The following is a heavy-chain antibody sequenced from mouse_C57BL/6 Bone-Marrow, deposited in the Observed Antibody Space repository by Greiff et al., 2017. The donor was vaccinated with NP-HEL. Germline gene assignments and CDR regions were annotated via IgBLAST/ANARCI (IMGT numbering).Heavy chain of an antibody. CDR1: GYAFTNYL. D-gene: IGHD1-1*01. CDR3: ARRGLYYYGSSRSFDY. J-gene: IGHJ2*01. CDR2: INPGSGGT. V-gene: IGHV1-54*01. Sequence: QVQLQQSGAELVRPGTSVKVSCKASGYAFTNYLIAWVKQRPGQGLEWIGVINPGSGGTNYNEKFKGKATLTADKSSSTAYMQLSSLTSEDSAVYFCARRGLYYYGSSRSFDYWGQGTTLTVSS.